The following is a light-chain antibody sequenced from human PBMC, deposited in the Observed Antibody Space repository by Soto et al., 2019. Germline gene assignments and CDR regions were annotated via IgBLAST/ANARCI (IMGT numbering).Light chain of an antibody. CDR3: QQSYSTPLT. J-gene: IGKJ4*01. CDR2: AAS. Sequence: DIQMTQSPSSLSASVGDRVTITCRAGQSISSYLNWYQQKPGKAPKLLIYAASSLQSGVPSRFSVSGSGTDFTLTISSLQPGDFATYYCQQSYSTPLTFGGGTKVVIK. CDR1: QSISSY. V-gene: IGKV1-39*01.